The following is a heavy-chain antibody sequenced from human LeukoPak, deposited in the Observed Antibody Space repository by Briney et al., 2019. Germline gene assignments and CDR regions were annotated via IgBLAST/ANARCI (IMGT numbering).Heavy chain of an antibody. J-gene: IGHJ4*02. CDR3: AAPGEGYYFDY. CDR2: ISGSGGST. V-gene: IGHV3-23*01. Sequence: GGALRLSCAASGFTFSSYAMSWVRQAPGKWLEWVSAISGSGGSTYYADSVKGRFTISRDNSKNTLYLQMNSLRAEDTAVYYCAAPGEGYYFDYWGQGTLVTVSS. CDR1: GFTFSSYA. D-gene: IGHD3-10*01.